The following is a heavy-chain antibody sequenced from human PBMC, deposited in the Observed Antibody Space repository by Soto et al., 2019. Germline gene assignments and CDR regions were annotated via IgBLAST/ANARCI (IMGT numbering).Heavy chain of an antibody. Sequence: SETLSLTCTVSGGSVSSGSYYWSWIRQPPGKGLEWIGYIYYSGSTNYNPSLKSRVTISVDTSKNKFSLKLSSVTAADTAVYYCARDDYGDGPYYWGQGTLVTVSS. CDR1: GGSVSSGSYY. CDR2: IYYSGST. V-gene: IGHV4-61*01. CDR3: ARDDYGDGPYY. D-gene: IGHD4-17*01. J-gene: IGHJ4*02.